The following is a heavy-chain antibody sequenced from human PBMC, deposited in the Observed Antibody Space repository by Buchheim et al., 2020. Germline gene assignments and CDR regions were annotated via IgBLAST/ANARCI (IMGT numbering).Heavy chain of an antibody. CDR1: GFTFSSYA. Sequence: QVQLVESGGGVVQPGRSLRLSCAASGFTFSSYAMHWVRQAPGKGLEWVAVISSDESNKYYAVSVQGRLNIARDNSKNTLSLQMNSLRTEDTAIYYCVRKSHNGIAAAGDYFEYGGQGTL. D-gene: IGHD6-13*01. J-gene: IGHJ4*02. V-gene: IGHV3-30-3*01. CDR3: VRKSHNGIAAAGDYFEY. CDR2: ISSDESNK.